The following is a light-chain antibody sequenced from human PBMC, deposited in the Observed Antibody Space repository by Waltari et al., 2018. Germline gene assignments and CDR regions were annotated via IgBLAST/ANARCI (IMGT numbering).Light chain of an antibody. J-gene: IGKJ4*01. V-gene: IGKV1-5*03. Sequence: DIQMTQSPSTLSASVGDRFTITCRASQCISNWLAWYQQKPGKAPKLLIYKASTLESGVPSRFSGSGSGTEFTLTISSLQPDDFVTYYCQQYNSYSLLTFGGGTKVEIK. CDR1: QCISNW. CDR2: KAS. CDR3: QQYNSYSLLT.